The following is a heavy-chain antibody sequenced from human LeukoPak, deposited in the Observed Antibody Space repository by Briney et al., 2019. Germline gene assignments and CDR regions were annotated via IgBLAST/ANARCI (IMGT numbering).Heavy chain of an antibody. CDR3: ARDSITMVRGVSNWFDP. J-gene: IGHJ5*02. Sequence: ASVKVSCKASGYTFTGYYMHWVRQAPGQGVEWMGWINPNSGGTNYAQKFQGRVTMTRDTSISTAYMELSRLRSDDTAVYYCARDSITMVRGVSNWFDPWGQGTLVTVSS. V-gene: IGHV1-2*02. CDR2: INPNSGGT. D-gene: IGHD3-10*01. CDR1: GYTFTGYY.